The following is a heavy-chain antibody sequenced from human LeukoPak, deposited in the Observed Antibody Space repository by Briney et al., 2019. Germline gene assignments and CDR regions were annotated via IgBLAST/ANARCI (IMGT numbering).Heavy chain of an antibody. V-gene: IGHV3-7*01. CDR1: GFTFSSYW. CDR2: IKQDGSEK. D-gene: IGHD1-26*01. J-gene: IGHJ6*04. Sequence: GGSLRLSCAASGFTFSSYWMNWVRQAPGKGLEWVANIKQDGSEKYYVDAVKGRFTISRDNAKNSLYLQMNSLRAEDTAVYYCARQRGSYSMDVWGKGTTVTVSS. CDR3: ARQRGSYSMDV.